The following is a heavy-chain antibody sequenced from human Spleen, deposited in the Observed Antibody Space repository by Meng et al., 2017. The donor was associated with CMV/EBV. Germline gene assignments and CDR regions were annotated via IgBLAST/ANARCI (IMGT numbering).Heavy chain of an antibody. D-gene: IGHD3-3*01. Sequence: SETLSLTCTVSGGSISRSFYWGWIRQPPGKGLEWIGEINHSGSTNNNPSLKSRVTISVDTSKNQFSLKLSSVTAADTAVYYCARGHAQAYYNFWSGYYNWFDPWGQGTLVTVSS. CDR3: ARGHAQAYYNFWSGYYNWFDP. CDR1: GGSISRSFY. V-gene: IGHV4-34*01. J-gene: IGHJ5*02. CDR2: INHSGST.